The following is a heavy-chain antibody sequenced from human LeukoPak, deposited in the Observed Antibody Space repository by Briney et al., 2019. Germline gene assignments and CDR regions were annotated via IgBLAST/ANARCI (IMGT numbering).Heavy chain of an antibody. V-gene: IGHV4-34*01. CDR3: GRTGLYYSGCSCYPLGYYMDV. CDR2: INHRGSN. CDR1: GGSFNGYY. D-gene: IGHD2-15*01. Sequence: SSDTLSLTCAVYGGSFNGYYWSGIRQPPGKGLEWVGEINHRGSNNYNTALKRRGTIAVRTTKNQISLELSSVTAADTAVYYCGRTGLYYSGCSCYPLGYYMDVWGKGTTVSVSS. J-gene: IGHJ6*03.